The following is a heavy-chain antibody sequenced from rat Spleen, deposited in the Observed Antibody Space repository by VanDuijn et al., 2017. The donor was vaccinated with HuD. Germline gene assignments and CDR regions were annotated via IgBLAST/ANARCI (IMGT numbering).Heavy chain of an antibody. V-gene: IGHV5-7*01. CDR2: ISYDGSST. D-gene: IGHD4-3*01. Sequence: EVQLVESGGGLVQPGRSLKLSCAASGFTFSDYNMAWVRQAPKKGLEWVATISYDGSSTYYRDSVKGRFTISRDNAKSTLYLQMDSLRSEDTATYYCASLYNSGYEGYVMDAWGQGASVTVSS. CDR3: ASLYNSGYEGYVMDA. CDR1: GFTFSDYN. J-gene: IGHJ4*01.